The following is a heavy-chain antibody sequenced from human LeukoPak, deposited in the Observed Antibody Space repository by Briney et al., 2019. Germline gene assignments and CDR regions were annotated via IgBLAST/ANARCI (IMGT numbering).Heavy chain of an antibody. CDR3: ARELYYYDSSGYYYFDY. Sequence: SVKVSCKVSGYTPTELSMHWVRQAPGQGLEWMGGIIPIFGTANYAQKFQGRVTITADESTSTAYMELSSLRSEDTAVYYCARELYYYDSSGYYYFDYWGQGTLATVSS. J-gene: IGHJ4*02. V-gene: IGHV1-69*13. CDR2: IIPIFGTA. D-gene: IGHD3-22*01. CDR1: GYTPTELS.